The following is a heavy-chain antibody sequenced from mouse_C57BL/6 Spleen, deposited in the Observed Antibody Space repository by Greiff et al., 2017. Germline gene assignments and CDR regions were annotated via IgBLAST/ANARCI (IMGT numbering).Heavy chain of an antibody. J-gene: IGHJ4*01. Sequence: EVKLMESGGGLVKPGGSLKLSCAASGFTFSDYGMHWVRQAPEKGLEWVAYISSGSSTIYYADTVKGRSTISRDNAKNTLFLQMTSLRSEDTAMYYCARDYDYDGAMDYWGKGTTVTVAS. V-gene: IGHV5-17*01. D-gene: IGHD2-4*01. CDR3: ARDYDYDGAMDY. CDR2: ISSGSSTI. CDR1: GFTFSDYG.